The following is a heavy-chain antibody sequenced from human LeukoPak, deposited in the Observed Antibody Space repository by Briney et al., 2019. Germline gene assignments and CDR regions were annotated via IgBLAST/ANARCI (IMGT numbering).Heavy chain of an antibody. CDR3: AKDNYYGMDV. Sequence: GGSLRLSCAASGFTFSSYCMHWVRQAPGKGLEWVAVISYDGSNKYYAGSVKGRFTISRDNSKNTLYLQMNSLRAEDTAVYYCAKDNYYGMDVWGQGTTVTVSS. CDR2: ISYDGSNK. J-gene: IGHJ6*02. CDR1: GFTFSSYC. V-gene: IGHV3-30*18.